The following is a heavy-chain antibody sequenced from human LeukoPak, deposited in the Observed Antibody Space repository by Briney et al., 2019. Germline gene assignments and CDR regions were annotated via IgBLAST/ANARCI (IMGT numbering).Heavy chain of an antibody. J-gene: IGHJ5*02. CDR1: GYTFTSYG. V-gene: IGHV1-18*01. CDR2: ISAYNGNT. D-gene: IGHD2-2*01. CDR3: AREQRYCSSTSCYSNWFDP. Sequence: ASVRVSCTASGYTFTSYGISWVRQAPGQGLEWMGWISAYNGNTNYAQKLQGRVAMTTDTSTSTAHMELRSLRSDDTAVYYCAREQRYCSSTSCYSNWFDPWGQGTLVTVSS.